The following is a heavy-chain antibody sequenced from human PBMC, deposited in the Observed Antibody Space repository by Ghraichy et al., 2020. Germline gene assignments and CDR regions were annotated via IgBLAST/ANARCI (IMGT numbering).Heavy chain of an antibody. Sequence: SVKVSCKASGGIFSSYTFGWVRQAPGQGLEWMGGIIPIFATPKYSQKFQGRVTITADESTSTTYMELSSLTSEDTAIYFCARGDTVLRSYVDYWGQGTLVTVAS. CDR3: ARGDTVLRSYVDY. J-gene: IGHJ4*02. CDR2: IIPIFATP. D-gene: IGHD4-23*01. V-gene: IGHV1-69*13. CDR1: GGIFSSYT.